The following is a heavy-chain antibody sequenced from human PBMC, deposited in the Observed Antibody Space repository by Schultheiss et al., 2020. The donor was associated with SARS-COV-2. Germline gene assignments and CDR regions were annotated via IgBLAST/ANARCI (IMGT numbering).Heavy chain of an antibody. J-gene: IGHJ3*02. CDR1: GYSISSGYY. V-gene: IGHV4-61*01. Sequence: SETLSLTCTVSGYSISSGYYWSWIRQPPGKGLEWIGYIYYSGSTNYNPSLKSRVTISVDTSKNQFSLKLSSVTAADTAVYYCARGRVLRFLEWHNDAFDIWGQVTMVTVS. D-gene: IGHD3-3*01. CDR3: ARGRVLRFLEWHNDAFDI. CDR2: IYYSGST.